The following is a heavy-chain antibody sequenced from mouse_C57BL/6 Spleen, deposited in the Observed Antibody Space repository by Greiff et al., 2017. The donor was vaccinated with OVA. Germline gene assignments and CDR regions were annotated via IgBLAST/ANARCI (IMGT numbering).Heavy chain of an antibody. CDR3: ARLATGRFDY. CDR1: GFTFSDYY. V-gene: IGHV5-16*01. Sequence: EVKLVESEGGLVQPGSSMKLSCTASGFTFSDYYMAWVRQVPEKGLEWVANINYDGSSTYYLDSLKSRFIISRDNAKNILYLQMSSLKSEDTATYYCARLATGRFDYWGQGTTLTVSS. J-gene: IGHJ2*01. D-gene: IGHD4-1*02. CDR2: INYDGSST.